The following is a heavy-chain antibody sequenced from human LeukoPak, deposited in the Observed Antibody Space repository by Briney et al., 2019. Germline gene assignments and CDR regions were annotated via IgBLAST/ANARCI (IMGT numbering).Heavy chain of an antibody. CDR1: GFSVSSKY. V-gene: IGHV3-53*01. D-gene: IGHD5-18*01. CDR2: LYSGGST. Sequence: GGSLRLSCAASGFSVSSKYMIWVRQAPGMGLEWVSVLYSGGSTYYADSVKGRITISRDNSKNTLYLQMNILRAEDTAVYYCATSWILMVTGAFDIWGQGTMVTVSS. CDR3: ATSWILMVTGAFDI. J-gene: IGHJ3*02.